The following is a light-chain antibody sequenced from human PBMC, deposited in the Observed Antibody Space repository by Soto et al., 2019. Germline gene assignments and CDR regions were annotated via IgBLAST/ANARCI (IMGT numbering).Light chain of an antibody. CDR2: GAS. CDR3: QHYGTSAYT. V-gene: IGKV3-20*01. CDR1: QSVGSNY. J-gene: IGKJ2*01. Sequence: IVLTQSPGTLSLSPGERATLSCRASQSVGSNYLAWYQQKPGQAPRLLIYGASSMATGVPARFSGSGSGTDFTLTISSLQPEDFAVYYCQHYGTSAYTFGQGTTLDIK.